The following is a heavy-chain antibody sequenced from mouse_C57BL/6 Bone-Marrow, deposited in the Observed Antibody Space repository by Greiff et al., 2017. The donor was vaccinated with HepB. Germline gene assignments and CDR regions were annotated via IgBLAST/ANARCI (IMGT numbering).Heavy chain of an antibody. CDR3: AREGTVDEGDY. J-gene: IGHJ2*01. D-gene: IGHD1-1*01. CDR2: INPSSGYT. Sequence: QVQLQQSGAELARPGASVKMSCKASGYTFTSYTMHWVKQRPGQGLEWIGYINPSSGYTKYNQKFKDKATLTADKSSSTAYMQLSSLTSEDSAVYYCAREGTVDEGDYWGQGTTLTVSS. V-gene: IGHV1-4*01. CDR1: GYTFTSYT.